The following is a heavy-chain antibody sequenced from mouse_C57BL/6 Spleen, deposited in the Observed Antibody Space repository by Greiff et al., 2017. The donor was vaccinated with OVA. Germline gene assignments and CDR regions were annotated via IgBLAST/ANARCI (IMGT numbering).Heavy chain of an antibody. CDR3: ARYYYGSEDYFDY. V-gene: IGHV5-17*01. CDR2: ISSGSSTI. Sequence: EVMLVESGGGLVKPGGSLKLSCAASGFTFSDYGMHWVRQAPEKGLEWVAYISSGSSTIYYADTVKGRFTISRDNAKNTLFLQMTSLRSEDTAMYYCARYYYGSEDYFDYWGQGTTLTVSS. CDR1: GFTFSDYG. D-gene: IGHD1-1*01. J-gene: IGHJ2*01.